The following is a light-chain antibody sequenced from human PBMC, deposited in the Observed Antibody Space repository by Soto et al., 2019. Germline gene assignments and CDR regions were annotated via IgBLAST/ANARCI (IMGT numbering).Light chain of an antibody. V-gene: IGKV1-5*01. CDR2: DAS. J-gene: IGKJ1*01. CDR1: QSISSW. Sequence: DIQMTQSPSTLSASVGDRVTITCRASQSISSWLAWYQQKPGKAPKLLIYDASSLESGVSSRFSCSGSGTEFSLTISSRQPYDFSTYYCQQYNSYPWTFGQGTKVEIK. CDR3: QQYNSYPWT.